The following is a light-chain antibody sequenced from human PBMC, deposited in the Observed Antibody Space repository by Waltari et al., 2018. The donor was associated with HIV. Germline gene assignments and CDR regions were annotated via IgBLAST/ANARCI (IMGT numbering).Light chain of an antibody. J-gene: IGLJ2*01. CDR1: ELANQY. V-gene: IGLV3-25*03. Sequence: SPDLTQAPSVSVSPGQTASISCVGHELANQYVHWYQEKAGQAPVLVISRDTERPSGIPERISGSRSGSLATLTITGVLAEDEADYYCQSAAPSGTSVIFGGGTKLTVL. CDR2: RDT. CDR3: QSAAPSGTSVI.